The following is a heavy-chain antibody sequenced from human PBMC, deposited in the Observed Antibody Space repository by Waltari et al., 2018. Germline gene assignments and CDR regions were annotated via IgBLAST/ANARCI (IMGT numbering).Heavy chain of an antibody. CDR1: GFTFSSYA. CDR3: ARDPFFDY. Sequence: QVQLVESGGGVVQTGRSLRLSCAASGFTFSSYAMHWVRQAPGKGLEWVAVISYDGSNKYYADSVKGRFTISRDNSKNTLYLQMNSLRAEDTAVYYCARDPFFDYWGQGTLVTVSS. J-gene: IGHJ4*02. CDR2: ISYDGSNK. V-gene: IGHV3-30-3*01.